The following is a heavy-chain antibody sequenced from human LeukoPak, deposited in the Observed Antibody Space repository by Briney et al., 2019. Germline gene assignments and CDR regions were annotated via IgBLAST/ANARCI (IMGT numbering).Heavy chain of an antibody. Sequence: PSETLSLTCTVSGGSISSYYWSWIRQPPGKGLEWIGYIYYSGSTNYNPSLKSRVTISVDTSKNQFSLKLSSVTAADTAVYYCARVGAKDSSGYYFRAFDIWGQGTMVTVSS. J-gene: IGHJ3*02. D-gene: IGHD3-22*01. CDR2: IYYSGST. CDR1: GGSISSYY. CDR3: ARVGAKDSSGYYFRAFDI. V-gene: IGHV4-59*01.